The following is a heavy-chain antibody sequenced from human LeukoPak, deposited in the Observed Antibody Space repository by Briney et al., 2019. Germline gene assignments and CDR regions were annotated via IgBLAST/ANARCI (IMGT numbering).Heavy chain of an antibody. D-gene: IGHD5-18*01. V-gene: IGHV3-7*01. CDR2: MKRDGGEK. Sequence: PGGSLRLSCAASGFTFSSYWMSWVRQAPGKGLEWVAMMKRDGGEKHYVDSVRGRFTISRDNAKNSLYLQMDSLRDEDTAVYYCASLDTAHPSGVHWRQGTLVTVSS. CDR1: GFTFSSYW. J-gene: IGHJ4*02. CDR3: ASLDTAHPSGVH.